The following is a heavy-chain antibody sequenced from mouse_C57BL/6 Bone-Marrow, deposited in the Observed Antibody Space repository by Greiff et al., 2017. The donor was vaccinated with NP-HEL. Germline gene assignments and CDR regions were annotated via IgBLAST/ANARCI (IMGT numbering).Heavy chain of an antibody. V-gene: IGHV1-50*01. CDR1: GYTFTSYW. CDR2: IDPSDSYT. CDR3: ARLYYGYDWFAY. J-gene: IGHJ3*01. D-gene: IGHD2-2*01. Sequence: QVHVKQPGAELVKPGASVKLSCKASGYTFTSYWMQWVKQRPGQGLEWIGEIDPSDSYTNYNQKFKGKATLTVDTSSSTAYMQLSSLTSEDSAVYYCARLYYGYDWFAYWGQGTLVTVSA.